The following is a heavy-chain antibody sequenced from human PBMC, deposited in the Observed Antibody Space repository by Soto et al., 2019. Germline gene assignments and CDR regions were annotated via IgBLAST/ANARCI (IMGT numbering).Heavy chain of an antibody. CDR2: ISAYNGNT. V-gene: IGHV1-18*01. Sequence: ASVKVSCKASGYTFTSYGISWVRQAPGQGLEWMGWISAYNGNTNYAQKLQGRVTMTTDTSTSTAYMELRSLRSDDTAVYYCARDFRGVDTAMVQSYYYGMDVWGQGTKVTVSS. CDR3: ARDFRGVDTAMVQSYYYGMDV. CDR1: GYTFTSYG. D-gene: IGHD5-18*01. J-gene: IGHJ6*02.